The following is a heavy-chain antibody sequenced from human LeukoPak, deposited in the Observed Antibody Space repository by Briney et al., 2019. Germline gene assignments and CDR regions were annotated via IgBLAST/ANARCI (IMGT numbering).Heavy chain of an antibody. Sequence: SETLSLTCTVSGESISSGDYYWTWIRQHPGKGLEWTGCIYYSGSTYYNLSLKSRVIISADTSKNHFSLKLSSVTAADTAVYYCARVREATIAPFFDCWGQGILVTVSS. D-gene: IGHD6-13*01. CDR2: IYYSGST. CDR3: ARVREATIAPFFDC. J-gene: IGHJ4*02. V-gene: IGHV4-31*03. CDR1: GESISSGDYY.